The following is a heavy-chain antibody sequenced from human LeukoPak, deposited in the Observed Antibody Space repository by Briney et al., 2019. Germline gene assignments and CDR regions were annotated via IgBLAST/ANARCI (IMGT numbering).Heavy chain of an antibody. D-gene: IGHD5-24*01. Sequence: PSETLSLTCTVSGGSISSGGYSWSWIRQHPGKGLEWIGYIYYSGSTYYNPSLKSRVTISVDTSKNQFSLKLSSVTAADTAVYYCAREFRDDYIGYFDYWGQGTLVTVSS. CDR3: AREFRDDYIGYFDY. V-gene: IGHV4-31*03. J-gene: IGHJ4*02. CDR1: GGSISSGGYS. CDR2: IYYSGST.